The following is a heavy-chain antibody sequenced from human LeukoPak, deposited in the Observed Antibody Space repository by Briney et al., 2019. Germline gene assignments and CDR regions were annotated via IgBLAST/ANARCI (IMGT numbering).Heavy chain of an antibody. J-gene: IGHJ5*02. CDR2: INHSGST. CDR1: GGSFSGYY. CDR3: ARAKGSGSYFNWFDP. D-gene: IGHD3-10*01. V-gene: IGHV4-34*01. Sequence: SETLSLTCAVYGGSFSGYYWSWIRQPPGKGLEWIGEINHSGSTNYNPSLKSRVTISVDPSKNQFSLKLSSVTAADTAVYYCARAKGSGSYFNWFDPWGQGTLVTVSS.